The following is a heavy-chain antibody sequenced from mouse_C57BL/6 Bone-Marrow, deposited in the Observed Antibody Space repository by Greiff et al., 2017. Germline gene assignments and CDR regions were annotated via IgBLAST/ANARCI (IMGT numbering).Heavy chain of an antibody. V-gene: IGHV3-8*01. J-gene: IGHJ4*01. CDR1: GYSITSDY. CDR2: ISYSGGT. CDR3: ARYRYYYGMDY. D-gene: IGHD2-14*01. Sequence: EVQLVESGPGLAKPSQTLSLTCSVTGYSITSDYWNWIRTFPGNKLEYMGYISYSGGTSYNPSLNSRISITRDTSKNQHNLQLNSVTTEDTATYDCARYRYYYGMDYWGQGTLVTVSS.